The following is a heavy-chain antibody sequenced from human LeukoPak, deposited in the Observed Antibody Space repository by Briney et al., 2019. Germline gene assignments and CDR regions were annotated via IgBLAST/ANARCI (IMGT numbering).Heavy chain of an antibody. V-gene: IGHV3-30*03. CDR1: GFTFSSYG. CDR3: ARGRNGYYFDY. D-gene: IGHD1-14*01. Sequence: GGSLRLSCAASGFTFSSYGMHWVRQAPGKGLEWVAVISYDGSNKYYADSVKGRFTISRDNSKNTLYLQMNSLRAEDTAVYYCARGRNGYYFDYWGQGTLVTVSS. CDR2: ISYDGSNK. J-gene: IGHJ4*02.